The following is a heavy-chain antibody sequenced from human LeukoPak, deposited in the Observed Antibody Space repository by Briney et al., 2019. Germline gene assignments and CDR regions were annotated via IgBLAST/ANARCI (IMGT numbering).Heavy chain of an antibody. J-gene: IGHJ5*02. Sequence: ASMKVSCKTSGYTFTSYYVSWVRQAPGQGLEWMGWISGYNAKTKYEQKFQGRITMTIDTSTTTAYMELRSLTSDDTAVYYCATGFSIGYSSGWYWFDPWGQGTLVTVSS. CDR1: GYTFTSYY. D-gene: IGHD6-19*01. CDR2: ISGYNAKT. V-gene: IGHV1-18*04. CDR3: ATGFSIGYSSGWYWFDP.